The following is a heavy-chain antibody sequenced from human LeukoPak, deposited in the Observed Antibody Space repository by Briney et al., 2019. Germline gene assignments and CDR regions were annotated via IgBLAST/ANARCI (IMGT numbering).Heavy chain of an antibody. CDR1: GFTFSRAW. CDR3: TRGRF. V-gene: IGHV3-7*02. CDR2: IKEDESEK. Sequence: GGSLRLSCAASGFTFSRAWMSWVRQAPGKGLEWVANIKEDESEKDYVDSVRGRFTISRDNAKSSLSLQMNSLRAEDPAMYFCTRGRFWGQGTLVAVSS. J-gene: IGHJ4*02.